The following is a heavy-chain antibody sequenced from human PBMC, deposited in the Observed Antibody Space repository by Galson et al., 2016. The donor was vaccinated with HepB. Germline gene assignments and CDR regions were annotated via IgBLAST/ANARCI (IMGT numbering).Heavy chain of an antibody. CDR3: ARGWAGSGWSV. D-gene: IGHD6-19*01. V-gene: IGHV6-1*01. Sequence: CAISGDSVSSDNGAWNWIRQSPSRGLVWLGRTYYRSKWYNDYGVSVKSRITINPDTSKNQVPLRLNSVTPEDTAVYSCARGWAGSGWSVWGKGTTVTVSS. J-gene: IGHJ6*04. CDR2: TYYRSKWYN. CDR1: GDSVSSDNGA.